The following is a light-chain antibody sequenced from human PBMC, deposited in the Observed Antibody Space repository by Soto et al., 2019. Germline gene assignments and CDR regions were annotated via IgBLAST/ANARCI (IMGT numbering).Light chain of an antibody. J-gene: IGKJ4*01. CDR3: HQYGNSPLT. V-gene: IGKV3-20*01. Sequence: EIVLTQSPATLSLSPGDRATLSCRASQSVRRDYFAWYQQKPGQPPRVILFGVSTRATAIPDRFSGSGSGTDFTLTISRLEPDDFGLYYCHQYGNSPLTFGGGTKVE. CDR1: QSVRRDY. CDR2: GVS.